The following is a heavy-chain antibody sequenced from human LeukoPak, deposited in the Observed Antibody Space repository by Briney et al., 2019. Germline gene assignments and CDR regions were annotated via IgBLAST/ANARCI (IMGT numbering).Heavy chain of an antibody. CDR3: AKGNGHYYYYMGV. CDR2: IWYDGSNK. V-gene: IGHV3-33*06. D-gene: IGHD2-8*01. J-gene: IGHJ6*03. CDR1: GFTFNSYG. Sequence: PGRSLRLSCAASGFTFNSYGMHWVRQAPGKGLEWVAVIWYDGSNKYYADSVKGRFTISRDNSKNTLYLQMNSLRAEDTAVYYCAKGNGHYYYYMGVWGKGTTGTVSS.